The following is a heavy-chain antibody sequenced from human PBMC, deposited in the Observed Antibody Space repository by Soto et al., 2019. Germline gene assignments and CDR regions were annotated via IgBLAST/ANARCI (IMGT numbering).Heavy chain of an antibody. CDR2: IYWDDDK. J-gene: IGHJ6*02. Sequence: QITLKESGPTLVKPTQTLTLTCTFSGFSLSTSGVGVCWIRQPPGKALEWLALIYWDDDKRYSPSLRSRLTISKDTSKNQVVLTMTYMDPMDTATYHCIQSRCRGDCLQSYASHYYYGMDIWGQGTTITVSS. CDR3: IQSRCRGDCLQSYASHYYYGMDI. CDR1: GFSLSTSGVG. V-gene: IGHV2-5*02. D-gene: IGHD2-21*02.